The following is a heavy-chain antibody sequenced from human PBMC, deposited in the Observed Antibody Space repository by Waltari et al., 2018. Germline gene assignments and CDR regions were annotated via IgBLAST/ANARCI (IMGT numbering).Heavy chain of an antibody. Sequence: QVQLQQWGAGLVKPSETLSLTCAVYGESFSGYYWRWHRQPPGKGLEWIGEINHSGSTNYNPSLKSRVTISVDTSKNQFSLKLSSVTAADTAVYYSARVDIVLMGGYYGMDVWGQGTTVTVSS. J-gene: IGHJ6*02. CDR1: GESFSGYY. D-gene: IGHD2-8*01. V-gene: IGHV4-34*01. CDR2: INHSGST. CDR3: ARVDIVLMGGYYGMDV.